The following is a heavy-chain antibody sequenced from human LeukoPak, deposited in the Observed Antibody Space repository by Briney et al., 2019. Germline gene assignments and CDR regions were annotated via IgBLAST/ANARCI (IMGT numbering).Heavy chain of an antibody. CDR1: GFTFSSYA. Sequence: GGSLRLSCAASGFTFSSYATSWVRQAPGKGLEWVSAISGSGGSTYYADSVKGRFTISRDNSKNTLYLQMNSLRAEDTAVYYCANLYNWNYYGFFDAFDIWGQGTMVTVSS. CDR3: ANLYNWNYYGFFDAFDI. D-gene: IGHD1-7*01. J-gene: IGHJ3*02. V-gene: IGHV3-23*01. CDR2: ISGSGGST.